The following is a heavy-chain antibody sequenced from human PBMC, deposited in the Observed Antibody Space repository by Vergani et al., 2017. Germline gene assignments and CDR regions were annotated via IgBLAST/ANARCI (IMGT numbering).Heavy chain of an antibody. J-gene: IGHJ6*02. CDR3: AGGPVGYYYYGMDV. Sequence: QVQLQQWGAGLLKPSETLSLTCAVYGGSFSGYYWSWIRQPPGKGLEWIGEINHSGSTNYNPSLKSRVTISVDTSKNQFSLKLSSVTAADTAVYYCAGGPVGYYYYGMDVWGQGTTVTVSS. D-gene: IGHD3-16*01. V-gene: IGHV4-34*01. CDR1: GGSFSGYY. CDR2: INHSGST.